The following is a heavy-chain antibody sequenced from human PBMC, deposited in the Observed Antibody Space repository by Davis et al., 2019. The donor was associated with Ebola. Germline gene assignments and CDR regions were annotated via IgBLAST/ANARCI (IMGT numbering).Heavy chain of an antibody. CDR2: IIPIFDTP. V-gene: IGHV1-69*13. CDR3: ARDFDGGNYYFDY. J-gene: IGHJ4*02. CDR1: GGSLSSHP. D-gene: IGHD3-9*01. Sequence: SVKVSCKTSGGSLSSHPISWVRQAPRQGLEWMGGIIPIFDTPHYAQKFQGRITITADASTSTVYMELSSLRSEDTATYFCARDFDGGNYYFDYWGPGTPVTVSS.